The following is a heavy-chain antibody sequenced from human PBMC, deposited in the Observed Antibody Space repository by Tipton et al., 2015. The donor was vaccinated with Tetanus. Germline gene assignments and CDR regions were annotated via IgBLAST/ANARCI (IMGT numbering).Heavy chain of an antibody. Sequence: SLRLSCAASGFTFRSYGMHWVRQAPGTGLEWVAVIWNDGTTKYYGDSVKGRFSISRDNSKSTLYLQVHSLRVEDTAIYFCAKGRAAATYFFDYWGQGTPVTVSS. CDR2: IWNDGTTK. J-gene: IGHJ4*02. CDR3: AKGRAAATYFFDY. CDR1: GFTFRSYG. D-gene: IGHD6-25*01. V-gene: IGHV3-33*06.